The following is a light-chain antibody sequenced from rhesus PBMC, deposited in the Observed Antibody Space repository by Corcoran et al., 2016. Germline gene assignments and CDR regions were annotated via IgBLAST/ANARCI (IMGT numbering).Light chain of an antibody. CDR2: AAS. CDR3: QQHNSNPRT. Sequence: DIQMTQSPSSLSASVGDRVTITCQASQGISNWLAWYQQKPGKAPKLLIYAASSLQRGVPSRFSGSGSGTEFTLTISSLQPEDVATYYCQQHNSNPRTFGQGTKVEIK. CDR1: QGISNW. J-gene: IGKJ1*01. V-gene: IGKV1-33*02.